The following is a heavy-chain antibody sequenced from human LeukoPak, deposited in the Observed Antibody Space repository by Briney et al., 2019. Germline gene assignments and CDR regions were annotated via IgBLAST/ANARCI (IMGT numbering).Heavy chain of an antibody. J-gene: IGHJ4*02. V-gene: IGHV3-23*01. CDR1: GFTFSSYA. CDR2: ISGSGGST. D-gene: IGHD4-17*01. CDR3: AKDRDYVGSYFDY. Sequence: GGSLRLSXAASGFTFSSYAMSWVRQTPGKGLEWVSAISGSGGSTYYADSVKGRFTISRDNSKNTLYLQMNSLRAEDTAVYYCAKDRDYVGSYFDYWGQGTLVTVSS.